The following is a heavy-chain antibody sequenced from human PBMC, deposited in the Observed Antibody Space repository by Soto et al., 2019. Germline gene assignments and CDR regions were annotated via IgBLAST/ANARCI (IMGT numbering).Heavy chain of an antibody. J-gene: IGHJ6*03. CDR1: GFTFSSYS. CDR3: ARDRPYSSSWSPGYYYYMDV. V-gene: IGHV3-21*01. CDR2: ISSSSSYI. Sequence: GGSLRLSCAASGFTFSSYSMNWVRQAPGKGLEWVSSISSSSSYIYYADSVKGRFTISRDNAKNSLYLQMNSLRAEDTAVYYCARDRPYSSSWSPGYYYYMDVWGKGTTVTVSS. D-gene: IGHD6-13*01.